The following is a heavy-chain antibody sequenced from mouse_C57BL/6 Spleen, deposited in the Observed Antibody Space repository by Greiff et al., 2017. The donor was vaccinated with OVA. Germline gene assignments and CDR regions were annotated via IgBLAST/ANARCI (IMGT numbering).Heavy chain of an antibody. CDR1: GYTFTDYY. J-gene: IGHJ3*01. Sequence: EVQLQQSGPELVKPGASVKISCKASGYTFTDYYMNWVKQSHGKSLEWIGDINPNNGGTSYNQKFKGKATLTVDKSSSTAYMELRSLTSEDSAVYYCARSSFLSSAWFAYWGQGTLVTVSA. D-gene: IGHD3-2*02. CDR3: ARSSFLSSAWFAY. CDR2: INPNNGGT. V-gene: IGHV1-26*01.